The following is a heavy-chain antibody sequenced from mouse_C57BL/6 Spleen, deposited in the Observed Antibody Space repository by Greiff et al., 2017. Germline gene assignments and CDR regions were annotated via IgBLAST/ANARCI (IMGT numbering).Heavy chain of an antibody. V-gene: IGHV1-76*01. CDR3: ARGVIITTVVANAMDY. CDR2: IYPGSGNT. D-gene: IGHD1-1*01. CDR1: GYTFTDYY. Sequence: QVQLKESGAELVRPGASVKLSCKASGYTFTDYYINWVKQRPGQGLEWIARIYPGSGNTYYNETFKGKATLTAEKSSSTAYMQLSSLTSEVSAVYFCARGVIITTVVANAMDYWGQGTSVTVSS. J-gene: IGHJ4*01.